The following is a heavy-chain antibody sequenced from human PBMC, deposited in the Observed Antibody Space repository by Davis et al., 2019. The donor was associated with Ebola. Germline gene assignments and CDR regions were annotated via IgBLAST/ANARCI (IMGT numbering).Heavy chain of an antibody. Sequence: PGGSLRLSCAASGFTFSSYGMHWVRQAPGKGLEWVAVISYDGSNKYYADSVKGRFTISRDNAKNSLYLQMNSLRAEDTAVYYCANGLEWWGQGTLVTVSS. J-gene: IGHJ4*02. V-gene: IGHV3-30*18. D-gene: IGHD3-3*01. CDR2: ISYDGSNK. CDR3: ANGLEW. CDR1: GFTFSSYG.